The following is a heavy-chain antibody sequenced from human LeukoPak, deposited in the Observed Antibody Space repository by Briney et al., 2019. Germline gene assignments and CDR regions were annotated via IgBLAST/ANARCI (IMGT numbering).Heavy chain of an antibody. J-gene: IGHJ5*02. Sequence: SETLSLTCAVSGGSISSSNWWSWVRQPPGKGLEWIGEIYHSGSTNYNPSLKSRVTISVDKSKNQFSLKLSSVTAADTAVYYCARTAPYYGSGRGGFDPWGQGTLVTVSS. D-gene: IGHD3-10*01. CDR3: ARTAPYYGSGRGGFDP. CDR2: IYHSGST. V-gene: IGHV4-4*02. CDR1: GGSISSSNW.